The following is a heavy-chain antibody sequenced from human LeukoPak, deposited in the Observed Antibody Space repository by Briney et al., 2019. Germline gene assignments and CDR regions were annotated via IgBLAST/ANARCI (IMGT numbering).Heavy chain of an antibody. Sequence: ASVKVSCKVSGYTLTELSMHWVRQAPGKGLEWMGAFDPEDGETIYAQKFQGRVTMTEDTSTDTAYMGLSSLRSEDTAVYYCAAGLPHDWLPTDYWGQGTLVTVSS. J-gene: IGHJ4*02. V-gene: IGHV1-24*01. CDR2: FDPEDGET. CDR3: AAGLPHDWLPTDY. D-gene: IGHD3-9*01. CDR1: GYTLTELS.